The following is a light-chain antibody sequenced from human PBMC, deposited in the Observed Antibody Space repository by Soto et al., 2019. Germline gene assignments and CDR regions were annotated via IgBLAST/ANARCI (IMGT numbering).Light chain of an antibody. V-gene: IGLV1-44*01. J-gene: IGLJ2*01. Sequence: QSVLTQPPSASGTPGPMVTISCSGSSSNIGSNTVNWYQQLPGMAPKLLIYNNSQRPSGVPDRFSGSKSGTSASLAISGLQSEDEADYYCAAWDDSLRGLEFGGGTKVTVL. CDR1: SSNIGSNT. CDR2: NNS. CDR3: AAWDDSLRGLE.